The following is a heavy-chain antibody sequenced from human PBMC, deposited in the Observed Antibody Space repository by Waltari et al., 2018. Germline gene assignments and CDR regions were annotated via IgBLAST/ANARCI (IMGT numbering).Heavy chain of an antibody. Sequence: QVQLQESGPGLVKPSEPLSLTCAVSGYSLSSGSYWGWLRPPPGRGPEWIGGIYHSGSTYYNPSLKSRVTIAVDTSKNQFSLKLSSVTAADTAVYYCARSPGRPYSSSPLFYFDYWGQGTLVTVSS. CDR2: IYHSGST. J-gene: IGHJ4*02. V-gene: IGHV4-38-2*01. CDR1: GYSLSSGSY. D-gene: IGHD6-6*01. CDR3: ARSPGRPYSSSPLFYFDY.